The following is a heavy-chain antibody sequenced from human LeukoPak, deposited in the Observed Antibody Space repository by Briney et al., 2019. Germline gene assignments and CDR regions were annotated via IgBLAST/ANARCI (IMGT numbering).Heavy chain of an antibody. J-gene: IGHJ3*02. V-gene: IGHV4-31*03. CDR2: KYYSGSA. Sequence: SQTLSLTCNVSGVSVSDGGYYWTWIRQHPGKGLEWIGYKYYSGSAKYNPSLKSRLTISIDTSKNQFSLQLSSVTAADTATYYCATPYRSGISCLDVFNMWGQGTRVTVSS. D-gene: IGHD2-2*01. CDR1: GVSVSDGGYY. CDR3: ATPYRSGISCLDVFNM.